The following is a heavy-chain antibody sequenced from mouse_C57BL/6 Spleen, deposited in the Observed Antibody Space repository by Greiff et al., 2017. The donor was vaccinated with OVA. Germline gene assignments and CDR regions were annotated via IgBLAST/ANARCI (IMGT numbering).Heavy chain of an antibody. D-gene: IGHD3-1*01. J-gene: IGHJ4*01. CDR3: ARRGLQGAMDY. CDR1: GYSITSGYY. CDR2: IRYDGSN. Sequence: EVKLVESGPGLVKPSQSLSLTCSVTGYSITSGYYWNWIRPFPGNKLELMGYIRYDGSNNYNPSLKNRISITRDTSKNQFFLKLNSVTTEDTATYYCARRGLQGAMDYWGQGTSVTVSS. V-gene: IGHV3-6*01.